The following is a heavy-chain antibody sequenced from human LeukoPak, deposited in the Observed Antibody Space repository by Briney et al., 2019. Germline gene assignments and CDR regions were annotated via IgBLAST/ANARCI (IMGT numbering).Heavy chain of an antibody. CDR1: GGSSSSYY. Sequence: SETLSLTCTVSGGSSSSYYWSWIRQPPGKGLEWIGYIYYSGSTNYNPSLKSRVTISVDTSKNQFSLKLSSVTAADPAVYYCARGGSAVTDFDYWGQGTLVTVSS. CDR3: ARGGSAVTDFDY. J-gene: IGHJ4*02. D-gene: IGHD4-23*01. V-gene: IGHV4-59*01. CDR2: IYYSGST.